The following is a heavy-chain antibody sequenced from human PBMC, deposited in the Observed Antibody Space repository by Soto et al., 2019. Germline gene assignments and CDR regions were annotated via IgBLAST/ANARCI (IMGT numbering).Heavy chain of an antibody. CDR3: ASDMPDDGFDI. V-gene: IGHV1-69*01. J-gene: IGHJ3*02. CDR2: IIPIIDTT. D-gene: IGHD2-2*01. CDR1: GGPFSSYG. Sequence: QVQLVQSGAEVKKPGSSVKVSCKASGGPFSSYGFSWVRQAPGQGLEWMGGIIPIIDTTNYARKFQGRVTITADESTSTAYVELSSLTSDDTAAYDRASDMPDDGFDIWGQGTMVTVSS.